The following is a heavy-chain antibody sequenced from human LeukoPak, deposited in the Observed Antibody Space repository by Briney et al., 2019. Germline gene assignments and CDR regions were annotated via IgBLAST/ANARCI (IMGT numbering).Heavy chain of an antibody. CDR2: IKSKTDGGTT. V-gene: IGHV3-15*01. CDR1: GFTFSNAW. D-gene: IGHD6-13*01. CDR3: ARQQLVLDS. J-gene: IGHJ5*01. Sequence: GGSLRLSCAASGFTFSNAWTSWVRQAPGKGLEWLGHIKSKTDGGTTDYAAPVKGRFTFSRDDSKNTLYLQMNSLKNEDTAVYYCARQQLVLDSWGQGTLVTVSS.